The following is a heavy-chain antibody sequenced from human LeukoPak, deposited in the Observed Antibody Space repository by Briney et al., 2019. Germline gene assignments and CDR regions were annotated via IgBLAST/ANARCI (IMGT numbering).Heavy chain of an antibody. Sequence: GGSLRLSCAASGFSFSRYSMSWVRQAPGKGLEWVSGISVSGHKTYHADSVKGRFTISRDNSKNTLSLQMNSLRAEDTAIYYCTRSGYRHPYHFDSWGQGTLVTVSS. D-gene: IGHD3-22*01. CDR2: ISVSGHKT. CDR3: TRSGYRHPYHFDS. V-gene: IGHV3-23*01. CDR1: GFSFSRYS. J-gene: IGHJ4*02.